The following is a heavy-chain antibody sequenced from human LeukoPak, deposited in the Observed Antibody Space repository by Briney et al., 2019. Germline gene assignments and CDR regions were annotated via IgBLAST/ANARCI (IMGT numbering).Heavy chain of an antibody. CDR1: GYTFTGYY. V-gene: IGHV1-2*06. J-gene: IGHJ4*02. CDR3: ASFFSCSGGSCYTDLLPKPIYFDY. Sequence: GASVKVSCKASGYTFTGYYMHWVRQAPGQGLEWMGRINPNSGGTNYAQKFQGRVTMTRDASISTAYMELSRLRSDDTAVYYCASFFSCSGGSCYTDLLPKPIYFDYWGQGTPVTVSS. CDR2: INPNSGGT. D-gene: IGHD2-15*01.